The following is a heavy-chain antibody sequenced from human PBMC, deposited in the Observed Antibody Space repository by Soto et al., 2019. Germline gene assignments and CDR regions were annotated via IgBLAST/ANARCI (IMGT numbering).Heavy chain of an antibody. V-gene: IGHV1-69*12. Sequence: QVQLVQSGAEVKKPGSSVKVSCKASGGTFSSYAISWVRQAPGQGLEWMGGIIPIFGTANYAQKFQGRVTITADESTGTGYMELSSLRSEDTAVYYCASQGTLGYCSGGSCYSGDAFDIWGQGTMVTVSS. CDR2: IIPIFGTA. D-gene: IGHD2-15*01. CDR1: GGTFSSYA. J-gene: IGHJ3*02. CDR3: ASQGTLGYCSGGSCYSGDAFDI.